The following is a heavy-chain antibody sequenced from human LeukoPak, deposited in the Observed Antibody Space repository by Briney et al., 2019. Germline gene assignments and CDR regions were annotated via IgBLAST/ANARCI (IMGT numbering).Heavy chain of an antibody. J-gene: IGHJ6*03. V-gene: IGHV6-1*01. Sequence: QTLSLTCAISGDSVSSNSAAWNWIRQSPSRGLEWLGRTYYRSKWYNDYAVSVKSRITINPDTSKNQFSLQLNSVTPEDTAVYYCARDMYYYGSGRSIMDYYYYYYMDVWGKGTTVTVSS. D-gene: IGHD3-10*01. CDR3: ARDMYYYGSGRSIMDYYYYYYMDV. CDR1: GDSVSSNSAA. CDR2: TYYRSKWYN.